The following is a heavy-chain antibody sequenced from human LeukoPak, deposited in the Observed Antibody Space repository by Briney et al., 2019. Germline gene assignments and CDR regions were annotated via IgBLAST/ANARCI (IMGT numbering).Heavy chain of an antibody. CDR1: GFTFSKYW. CDR2: INPDDKST. J-gene: IGHJ3*02. V-gene: IGHV3-74*01. Sequence: TGGSLRLSCAASGFTFSKYWLHWVRQPPGRGLVWLARINPDDKSTSHADSVKGRFTISIDDAKETLFLQMNSLTAEDTAVYYCLTIVETPIDAFDIWGQGAMVTVSS. D-gene: IGHD4-23*01. CDR3: LTIVETPIDAFDI.